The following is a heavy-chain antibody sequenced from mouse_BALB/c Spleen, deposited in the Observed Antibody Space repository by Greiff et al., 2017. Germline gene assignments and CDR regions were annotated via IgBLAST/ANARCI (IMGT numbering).Heavy chain of an antibody. Sequence: VQRVESGPQLVRPGASVKISCKASGYSFTSYWMHWVKQRPGQGLEWIGMIDPSDSETRLNQKFKDKATLTVDKSSSTAYMQLSSPTSEDSAVYYCARDYLAMDYWGQGTSVTVSS. CDR3: ARDYLAMDY. V-gene: IGHV1S126*01. D-gene: IGHD2-4*01. CDR2: IDPSDSET. CDR1: GYSFTSYW. J-gene: IGHJ4*01.